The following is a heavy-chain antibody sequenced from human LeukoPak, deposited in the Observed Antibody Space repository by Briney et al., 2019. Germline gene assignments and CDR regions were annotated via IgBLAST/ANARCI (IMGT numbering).Heavy chain of an antibody. CDR1: GFTFSSSW. CDR2: IKQDGSEK. J-gene: IGHJ4*02. V-gene: IGHV3-7*01. Sequence: GGSLRLSCAASGFTFSSSWMTWVRKAPGKGLEWVANIKQDGSEKYYVDSVKGRFTISRDNAKNSLYLQMNSLRAEDTAVYYCASARYYFDSWGQGTLVTVSS. CDR3: ASARYYFDS.